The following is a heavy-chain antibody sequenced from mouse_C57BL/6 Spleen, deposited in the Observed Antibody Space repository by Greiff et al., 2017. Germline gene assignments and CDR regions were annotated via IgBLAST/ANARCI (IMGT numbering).Heavy chain of an antibody. CDR1: GYFITSGYY. J-gene: IGHJ4*01. CDR2: ISYDGSN. Sequence: EVKLVESGPGLVKPSQSLSLTCSVTGYFITSGYYWNWIRQFPGNKLEWMGYISYDGSNNYNPSLKNRISITRDTAKNQFFLKLNSVTTEDTATYYCARDRYDYDSPYAMDYWGQGTSVTVSS. CDR3: ARDRYDYDSPYAMDY. V-gene: IGHV3-6*01. D-gene: IGHD2-4*01.